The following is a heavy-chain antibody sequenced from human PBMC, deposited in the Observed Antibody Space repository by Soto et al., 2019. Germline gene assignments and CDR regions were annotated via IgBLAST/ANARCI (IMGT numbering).Heavy chain of an antibody. CDR2: IYWDNDK. Sequence: QITLKESGPTLVKPTQTLTLTCSFSGFSLSTTGVGVGWIRQSPGKALEWLAIIYWDNDKRYSPSLKSRVTITKDTSKNQVVLTVTNMEPLDTGTYYCARSLWFGELHWGQGALVTVSS. V-gene: IGHV2-5*02. J-gene: IGHJ4*02. CDR1: GFSLSTTGVG. CDR3: ARSLWFGELH. D-gene: IGHD3-10*01.